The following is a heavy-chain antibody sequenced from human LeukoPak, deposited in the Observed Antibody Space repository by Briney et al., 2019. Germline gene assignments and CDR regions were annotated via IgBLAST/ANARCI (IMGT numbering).Heavy chain of an antibody. CDR2: ISCYNGNT. D-gene: IGHD6-13*01. J-gene: IGHJ4*02. CDR1: GYTFTSYG. CDR3: ARVAEQLVDY. V-gene: IGHV1-18*01. Sequence: VSVKVSCKASGYTFTSYGISWVRQAPGQGLEWMGWISCYNGNTNYAQNLQGRVTMTTDTSTSTAYMELRSLRSNDTAVYYCARVAEQLVDYWGQGTLVTVPS.